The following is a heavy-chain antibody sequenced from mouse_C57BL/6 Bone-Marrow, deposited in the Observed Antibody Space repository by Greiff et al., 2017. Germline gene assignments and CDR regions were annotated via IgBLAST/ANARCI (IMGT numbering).Heavy chain of an antibody. V-gene: IGHV5-12*01. CDR3: ARQVYSYFDV. D-gene: IGHD2-12*01. CDR2: ISNGGGST. CDR1: GFTFSDYY. J-gene: IGHJ1*03. Sequence: EVKLVESGGGLVQPGGSLKLSCAASGFTFSDYYMYWVRQTPEKRLEWVAYISNGGGSTYYPDTVKGRFTISRDNAKNTLYLQMSRLKSEDTAMYYCARQVYSYFDVWGTGTTVTVSS.